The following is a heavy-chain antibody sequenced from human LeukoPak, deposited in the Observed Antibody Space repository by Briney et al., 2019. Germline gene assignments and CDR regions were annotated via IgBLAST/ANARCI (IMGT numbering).Heavy chain of an antibody. CDR3: ARDRPLFSWDY. Sequence: QPGGSLRLSCAASGFTFSSYWMRWVRQAPGKGLVWVSRINSDGSSTSYADSVKGRFTISRDNAKNTLYLQINSLRAEDTAVYYCARDRPLFSWDYWGQGTLVTVSS. V-gene: IGHV3-74*01. CDR1: GFTFSSYW. CDR2: INSDGSST. D-gene: IGHD2/OR15-2a*01. J-gene: IGHJ4*02.